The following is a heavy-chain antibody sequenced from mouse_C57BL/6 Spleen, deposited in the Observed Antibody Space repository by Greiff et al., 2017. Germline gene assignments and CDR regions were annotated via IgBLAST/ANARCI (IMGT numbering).Heavy chain of an antibody. CDR3: ARSGDLDAMDY. V-gene: IGHV1-22*01. J-gene: IGHJ4*01. CDR2: INPNNGGT. D-gene: IGHD3-1*01. Sequence: VQLKESGPELVKPGASVKMSCKASGYTFTDYNMHWVKQSHGKSLEWIGYINPNNGGTSYNQKFKGKATLTVNKSSSTAYMELRSLTSEDSAVYYCARSGDLDAMDYWGQGTSVTVSS. CDR1: GYTFTDYN.